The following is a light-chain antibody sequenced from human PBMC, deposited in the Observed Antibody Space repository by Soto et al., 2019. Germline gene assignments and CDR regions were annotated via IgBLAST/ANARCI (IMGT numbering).Light chain of an antibody. V-gene: IGKV3-15*01. CDR2: AAS. Sequence: MTQSPASLSVSSGDRVTLSCGASQSVRSNVAWYQQNPGRAPRLLMYAASTRVTGVPARFSGSASGTESTLTINRLQSEVVELYYCQQYNSWPRTFGQGTKVDIK. CDR3: QQYNSWPRT. J-gene: IGKJ1*01. CDR1: QSVRSN.